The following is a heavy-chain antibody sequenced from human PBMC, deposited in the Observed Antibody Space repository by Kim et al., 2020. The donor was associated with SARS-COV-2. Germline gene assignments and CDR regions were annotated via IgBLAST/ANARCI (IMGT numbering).Heavy chain of an antibody. J-gene: IGHJ6*02. CDR3: AKDERILSYYYYGMDV. CDR1: GFTFDDYA. CDR2: ISWNSGSI. D-gene: IGHD2-15*01. Sequence: GGSLRLSCAASGFTFDDYAMHWVRQAPGKGLEWVSGISWNSGSIGYADSVKGRFTISRDNAKNSLYLQMNSLRAEDTALYYCAKDERILSYYYYGMDVWGQGTTVTVSS. V-gene: IGHV3-9*01.